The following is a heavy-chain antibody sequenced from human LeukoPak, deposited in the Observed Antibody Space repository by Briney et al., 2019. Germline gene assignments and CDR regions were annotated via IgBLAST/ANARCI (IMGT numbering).Heavy chain of an antibody. Sequence: PGGSLRLSCAASGFTFSNYNMNWVRQAPGKGLEWVSSTISNNNYKYYADSVKGRFTISRDNAKNSLYLQTDSLRAEDTAVYYCARAPGDDFWSGYSDSWGQGTLVTVSS. V-gene: IGHV3-21*01. CDR2: TISNNNYK. CDR3: ARAPGDDFWSGYSDS. CDR1: GFTFSNYN. D-gene: IGHD3-3*01. J-gene: IGHJ4*02.